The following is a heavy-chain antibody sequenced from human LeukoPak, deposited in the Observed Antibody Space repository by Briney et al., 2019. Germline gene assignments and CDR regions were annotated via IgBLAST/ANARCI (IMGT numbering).Heavy chain of an antibody. D-gene: IGHD3-10*01. Sequence: GGSLRLSCAASGFTFSSYAMSWVRQAPGKGLEWVSAISGSGGSTYYADSVKGRFTISRDNSKNTLYLQMNSLRAEDTAVYYCAKHQDYYGSGSYDYWGQGTLVTVSS. CDR2: ISGSGGST. V-gene: IGHV3-23*01. J-gene: IGHJ4*02. CDR1: GFTFSSYA. CDR3: AKHQDYYGSGSYDY.